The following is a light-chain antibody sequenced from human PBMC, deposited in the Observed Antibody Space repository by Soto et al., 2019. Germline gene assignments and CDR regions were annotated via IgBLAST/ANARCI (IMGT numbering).Light chain of an antibody. Sequence: ELGLTQSPGTLSLSPGERATLSCRASQSVSSSSLAWYQQKRGQAPRLLIHDASSRATGIPDRFSGSGSGTDFTLTISRLEPEDLAVDYCQQYGGSPRTFGQGTKVDIK. J-gene: IGKJ1*01. CDR2: DAS. CDR3: QQYGGSPRT. V-gene: IGKV3-20*01. CDR1: QSVSSSS.